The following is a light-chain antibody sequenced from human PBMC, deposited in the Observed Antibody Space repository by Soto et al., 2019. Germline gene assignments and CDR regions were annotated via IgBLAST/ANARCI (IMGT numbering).Light chain of an antibody. Sequence: QSALTQPASVSGSPGQSITISCTGTSSDVGGYNYVSWYQQQPGKAPKLMIYEVSTRPSGVSNRFSGSKSGNTASLTIDGLQAEDEADYYCSSYTSSSTNYVFGTGTKLTVL. CDR3: SSYTSSSTNYV. J-gene: IGLJ1*01. V-gene: IGLV2-14*01. CDR2: EVS. CDR1: SSDVGGYNY.